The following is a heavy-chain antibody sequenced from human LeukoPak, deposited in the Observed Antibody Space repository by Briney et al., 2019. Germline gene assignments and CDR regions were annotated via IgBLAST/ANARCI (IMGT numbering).Heavy chain of an antibody. V-gene: IGHV4-59*12. CDR3: ARGGHYYYDSSGYYYLPYFDY. CDR1: GGSISSYY. D-gene: IGHD3-22*01. CDR2: IYYSGST. J-gene: IGHJ4*02. Sequence: SETLSLTCTVSGGSISSYYWSWIRQPPGKGLEWIGYIYYSGSTNYNPSLKSRVTISVDTSQNQFSLKLSSVTAADTAVYYCARGGHYYYDSSGYYYLPYFDYWGQGTLVTVSS.